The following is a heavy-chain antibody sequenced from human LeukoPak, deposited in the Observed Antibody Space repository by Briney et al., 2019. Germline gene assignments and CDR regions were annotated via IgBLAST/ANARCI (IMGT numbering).Heavy chain of an antibody. CDR3: ARDKYDIVVVPAAINTYYYYGMDV. CDR1: GFTFSSYS. V-gene: IGHV3-21*01. J-gene: IGHJ6*02. Sequence: GGSLRLSCAASGFTFSSYSMNWVRQAPGKGLEWVSSISSSSSYIYYADSVKGRFTISRDNAKNSLYLQMNSLSAEDTAVYYCARDKYDIVVVPAAINTYYYYGMDVWGQGTTVTVSS. CDR2: ISSSSSYI. D-gene: IGHD2-2*01.